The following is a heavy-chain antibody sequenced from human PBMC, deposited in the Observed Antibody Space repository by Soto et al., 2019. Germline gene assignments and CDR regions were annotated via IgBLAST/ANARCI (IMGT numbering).Heavy chain of an antibody. CDR3: ARDQGGSSGPKGGYYGMDV. D-gene: IGHD6-19*01. CDR2: INPNSGGT. CDR1: GYTFTGYY. Sequence: ASVKVSCKASGYTFTGYYMHWVRQAPGQGLEWMGWINPNSGGTNYAQKFQSWVTMTRDTSISTAYMELSRLRSDDTAVYYCARDQGGSSGPKGGYYGMDVWGQGTTVTVSS. V-gene: IGHV1-2*04. J-gene: IGHJ6*02.